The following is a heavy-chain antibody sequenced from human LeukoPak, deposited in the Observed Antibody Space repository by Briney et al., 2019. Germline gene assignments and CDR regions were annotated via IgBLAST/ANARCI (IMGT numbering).Heavy chain of an antibody. Sequence: GGSLRLSCAASGFTFSSYWMHWVRQAPGKGLVWVSRINSDGSSTSYADSVKGRFTISRDNAKNTLYLQMNSLRAEDTAVYYCARVDYSTLYYYYYGMDVWGQGTTVTVSS. CDR2: INSDGSST. J-gene: IGHJ6*02. CDR1: GFTFSSYW. V-gene: IGHV3-74*01. CDR3: ARVDYSTLYYYYYGMDV. D-gene: IGHD4-4*01.